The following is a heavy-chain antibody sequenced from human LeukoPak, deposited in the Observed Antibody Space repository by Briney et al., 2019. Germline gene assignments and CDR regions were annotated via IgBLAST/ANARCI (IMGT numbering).Heavy chain of an antibody. J-gene: IGHJ4*02. CDR1: GYTFTSYD. CDR3: ARGNYYDSSGYTSPYFDY. CDR2: MNPNSGNT. Sequence: ASVKVSCKASGYTFTSYDINWVRQATGQGLEWMGWMNPNSGNTGYAQKFQGRVTMTRNTSISTAYMELSSLRSEDTAVYYCARGNYYDSSGYTSPYFDYWGQGTLVTVSS. V-gene: IGHV1-8*01. D-gene: IGHD3-22*01.